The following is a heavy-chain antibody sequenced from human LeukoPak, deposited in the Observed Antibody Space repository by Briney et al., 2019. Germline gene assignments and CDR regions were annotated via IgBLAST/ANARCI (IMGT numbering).Heavy chain of an antibody. V-gene: IGHV3-23*01. D-gene: IGHD6-13*01. Sequence: PGGSLRLSCAASGRAIKLYMMNWVRQAPGKGLEWVSSISDRGGHIYYADSVKGRFTISRDSSRSTLYLQMHSLRAEDTAVYYCAKDRPYISSWYGCSTPWGQGTLVTVSS. CDR2: ISDRGGHI. CDR1: GRAIKLYM. J-gene: IGHJ5*02. CDR3: AKDRPYISSWYGCSTP.